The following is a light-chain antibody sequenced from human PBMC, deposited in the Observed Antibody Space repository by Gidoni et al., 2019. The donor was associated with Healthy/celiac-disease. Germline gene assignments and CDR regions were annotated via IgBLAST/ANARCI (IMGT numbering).Light chain of an antibody. CDR1: SSDVGGYHY. CDR3: SSYTSSSKTV. Sequence: QSALTQPPSGSGSPGPSITIPCTGTSSDVGGYHYVSWDPEHPGKAPQLMIYDVSNRPSGVSKRFSCSKSGNTASLTISGLQAEDEADYYCSSYTSSSKTVFGTGTKVTVL. CDR2: DVS. J-gene: IGLJ1*01. V-gene: IGLV2-14*03.